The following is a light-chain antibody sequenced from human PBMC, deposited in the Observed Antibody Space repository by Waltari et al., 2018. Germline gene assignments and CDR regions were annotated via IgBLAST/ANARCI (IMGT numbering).Light chain of an antibody. J-gene: IGKJ2*03. V-gene: IGKV3-20*01. Sequence: TQSPATLSLSPGERATLSCRASQSVSTYLAWFQQKPGQAPRLLIYGTYTSASGTPDMFSGRGSGTDFTLTISSLEPEDFAVYYCQKYDTSPYSFGQGTTVEIK. CDR2: GTY. CDR1: QSVSTY. CDR3: QKYDTSPYS.